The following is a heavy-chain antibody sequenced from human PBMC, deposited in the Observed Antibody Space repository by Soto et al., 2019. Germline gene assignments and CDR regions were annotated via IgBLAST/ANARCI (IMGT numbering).Heavy chain of an antibody. Sequence: SVKVDWKASGGPLSSEASSLVRQAPGQGLEWMGGIIPIFGTANYAQKFQGRVTITADESTSTAYMELSSLRSEDTAVYYCARDRLGDYVADWGQGTLVTVPS. V-gene: IGHV1-69*13. CDR1: GGPLSSEA. D-gene: IGHD4-17*01. J-gene: IGHJ4*02. CDR3: ARDRLGDYVAD. CDR2: IIPIFGTA.